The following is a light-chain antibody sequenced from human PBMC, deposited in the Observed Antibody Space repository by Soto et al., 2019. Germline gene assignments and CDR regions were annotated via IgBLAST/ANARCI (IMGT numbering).Light chain of an antibody. CDR3: QQYNNWGLA. Sequence: IVMTQSPATLSVSPGEGVTLSCRASQNVGTNLAWYQQRAGQAPRLLIYGASTRATGVPASFSGSGSGTEFTLTIKSLQSEDFAVSFCQQYNNWGLAFGGGTKVEI. CDR1: QNVGTN. V-gene: IGKV3D-15*01. J-gene: IGKJ4*01. CDR2: GAS.